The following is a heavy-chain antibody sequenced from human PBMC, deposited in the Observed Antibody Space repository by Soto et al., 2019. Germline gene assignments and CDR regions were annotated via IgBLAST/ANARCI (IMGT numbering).Heavy chain of an antibody. CDR1: GFTVSSNY. CDR2: IYSGGST. D-gene: IGHD6-19*01. CDR3: ARGDMAVAGNDAFDI. V-gene: IGHV3-53*04. J-gene: IGHJ3*02. Sequence: GGSLRLSCAASGFTVSSNYMSWVRQAPGKGLEWVSVIYSGGSTYYADSVKGRFTISRHNSKNTLYLQMNSLRAEDTAVYYCARGDMAVAGNDAFDIWGQGTMVTVSS.